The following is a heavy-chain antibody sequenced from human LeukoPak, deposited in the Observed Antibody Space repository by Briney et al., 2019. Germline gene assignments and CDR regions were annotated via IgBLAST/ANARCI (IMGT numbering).Heavy chain of an antibody. V-gene: IGHV3-33*01. Sequence: GRSLRLSCAASGFTFSSYGMHWVRQAPGKGLEWVAVIWYDGSNKYYADSVKGRFTISRDNAKNSLYLQMNSLRAEDTALYHCARVSVGARGPLDIWGQGTMVTVSS. CDR3: ARVSVGARGPLDI. CDR2: IWYDGSNK. D-gene: IGHD1-26*01. CDR1: GFTFSSYG. J-gene: IGHJ3*02.